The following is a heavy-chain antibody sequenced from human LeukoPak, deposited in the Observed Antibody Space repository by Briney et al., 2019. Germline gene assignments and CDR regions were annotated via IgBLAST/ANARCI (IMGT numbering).Heavy chain of an antibody. D-gene: IGHD3-9*01. CDR1: GGSISSSSFS. V-gene: IGHV4-39*01. J-gene: IGHJ4*02. CDR2: INYGGST. CDR3: AGVLRYFDWPCDY. Sequence: SETLSLTCTISGGSISSSSFSWGWIRQPPGKGLEWIGSINYGGSTSYNPSLKNRVTVSLDTSKTQFSLRLSSVTAADTAVYYCAGVLRYFDWPCDYWGQGTLVTVSS.